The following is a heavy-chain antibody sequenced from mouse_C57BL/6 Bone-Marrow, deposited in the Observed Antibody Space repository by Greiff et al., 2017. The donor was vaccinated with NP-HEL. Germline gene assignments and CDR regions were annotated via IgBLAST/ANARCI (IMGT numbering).Heavy chain of an antibody. CDR1: GFTFSDYY. CDR2: ISNGGGST. D-gene: IGHD2-4*01. CDR3: ARHYDYDTDPAWFAY. J-gene: IGHJ3*01. Sequence: EVQVVESGGGLVQPGGSLKLSCAASGFTFSDYYMYWVRQTPEKRLEWVAYISNGGGSTYYPDTVKGRFTISRDNAKNTLYLQMSRLKSEDTAMYYCARHYDYDTDPAWFAYWGQGTLVTVSA. V-gene: IGHV5-12*01.